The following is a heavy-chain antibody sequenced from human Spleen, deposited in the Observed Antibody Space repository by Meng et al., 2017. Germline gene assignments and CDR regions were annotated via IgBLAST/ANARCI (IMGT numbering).Heavy chain of an antibody. D-gene: IGHD3-22*01. CDR1: GFSFNRYW. CDR3: ARSPIDKYDLSALPLDY. CDR2: INFDGRST. V-gene: IGHV3-74*03. Sequence: GESLKISCAASGFSFNRYWMHWVRQGPGKGLVWVSRINFDGRSTTYADSVKGRFTISRDNSKNTVFLQINSLRAEDTAVYYCARSPIDKYDLSALPLDYWGQGTLVTVSS. J-gene: IGHJ4*02.